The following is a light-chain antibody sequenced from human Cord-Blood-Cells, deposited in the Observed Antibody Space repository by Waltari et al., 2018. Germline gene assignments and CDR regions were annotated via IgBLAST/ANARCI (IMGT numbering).Light chain of an antibody. CDR1: SSDVGSYNL. J-gene: IGLJ2*01. CDR3: CSYAGSSTFVV. CDR2: AVS. Sequence: QSALTQPASVSGSPGQSITISCTGTSSDVGSYNLAPWYHQHPGKAPKLMIYAVSKRPSGVSNRFSGSKSGNTASLTISGLQAEDEADYYCCSYAGSSTFVVFGGGTKLTVL. V-gene: IGLV2-23*02.